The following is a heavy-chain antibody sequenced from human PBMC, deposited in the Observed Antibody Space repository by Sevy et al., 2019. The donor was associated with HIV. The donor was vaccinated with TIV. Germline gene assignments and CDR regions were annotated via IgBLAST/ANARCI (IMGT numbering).Heavy chain of an antibody. J-gene: IGHJ4*02. CDR3: PAMITFGGAYRVLTPPFDY. Sequence: GGSLRLSCAASGFTFSSYDMHWVRQATGKGLEWVSAIGTAGDTYYPGSVKGRFTISRENAKNSLYLQMNSLRAGDTAVYYCPAMITFGGAYRVLTPPFDYWGQGTLVTVSS. CDR1: GFTFSSYD. CDR2: IGTAGDT. V-gene: IGHV3-13*01. D-gene: IGHD3-16*01.